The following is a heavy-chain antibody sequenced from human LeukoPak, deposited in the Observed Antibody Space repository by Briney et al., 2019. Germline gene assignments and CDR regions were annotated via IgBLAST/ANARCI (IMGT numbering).Heavy chain of an antibody. V-gene: IGHV4-39*07. J-gene: IGHJ6*03. CDR3: ARDKRVAVAGTYIYYYYMDV. CDR2: IYSSGRT. D-gene: IGHD6-19*01. CDR1: GGSISSSSYY. Sequence: SETLSLTCTVSGGSISSSSYYWGWIRQPPGKGLEWIGSIYSSGRTYYNPSLKSRVTISVDTSKNQFSLKLSSVTAADTAVYYCARDKRVAVAGTYIYYYYMDVWGNGTTVTISS.